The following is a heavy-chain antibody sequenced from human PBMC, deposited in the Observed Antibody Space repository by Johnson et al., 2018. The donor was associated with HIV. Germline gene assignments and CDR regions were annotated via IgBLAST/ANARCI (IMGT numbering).Heavy chain of an antibody. CDR3: AISTPRPGWGDAFDI. V-gene: IGHV3-66*01. D-gene: IGHD3-16*01. CDR1: GFTFSAIS. CDR2: IYTGDSS. J-gene: IGHJ3*02. Sequence: EVHLVEPGGGVVQLGRSERFLCAASGFTFSAISLIWVRHAPRAGLKSASFIYTGDSSSYADSVKGPFTISTDTSKNTLYLQMNALRAGNTAVYYCAISTPRPGWGDAFDIWGQGTMVTVSS.